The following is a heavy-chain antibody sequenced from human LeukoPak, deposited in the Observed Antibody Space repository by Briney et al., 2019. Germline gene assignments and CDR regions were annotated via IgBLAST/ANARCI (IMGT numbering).Heavy chain of an antibody. CDR1: GGSISSGGYY. Sequence: SETLSLTCTVSGGSISSGGYYWSWIRQHPGKGLEWIGYIYYSGSTNYNPSLKSRVTISVDTSKNQFSLKLSSVTAADTAVYYCARQYSSGWDTIDAFDIWGQGTMVTVSS. CDR3: ARQYSSGWDTIDAFDI. D-gene: IGHD6-19*01. J-gene: IGHJ3*02. CDR2: IYYSGST. V-gene: IGHV4-61*08.